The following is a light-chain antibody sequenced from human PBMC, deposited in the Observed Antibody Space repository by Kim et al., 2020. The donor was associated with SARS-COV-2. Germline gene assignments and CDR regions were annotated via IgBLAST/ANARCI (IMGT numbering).Light chain of an antibody. V-gene: IGLV1-47*01. Sequence: QRVTISFSGSSSSIGNNYVYWYQQVPGTAPKVLIYRNNQRPSGVPERFSGSKSGTSASLAISGLRSEDEADYYCASWDVSLSGGVFGGGTQLTVL. CDR3: ASWDVSLSGGV. CDR1: SSSIGNNY. CDR2: RNN. J-gene: IGLJ2*01.